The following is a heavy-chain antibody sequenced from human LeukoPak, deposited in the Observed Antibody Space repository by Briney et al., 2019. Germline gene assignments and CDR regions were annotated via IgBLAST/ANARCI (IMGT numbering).Heavy chain of an antibody. CDR2: INPSGGST. D-gene: IGHD6-19*01. J-gene: IGHJ3*02. V-gene: IGHV1-46*01. CDR3: ARDSSGWYPPSDAFDI. CDR1: GYTFTSYY. Sequence: GASVKVSCKASGYTFTSYYMHSVRQAPGQGLEWMGIINPSGGSTSYAQKFQGRVTMTRDTSTSTVYMELSSLRSEDTAVYYCARDSSGWYPPSDAFDIWGQGTMVTVSS.